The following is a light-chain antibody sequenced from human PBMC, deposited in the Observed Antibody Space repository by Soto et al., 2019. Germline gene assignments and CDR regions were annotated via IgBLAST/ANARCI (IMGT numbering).Light chain of an antibody. CDR1: QSVSSN. Sequence: EIVMTQSPATLSVSPGERATLSCRASQSVSSNLAWYQQKPGQAPRLLMYDASIRATGIPARFSGSGSGTEVTLSISSLQSEDFAVYYCQHYNHWPPYTFGQGTKLEIK. CDR3: QHYNHWPPYT. J-gene: IGKJ2*01. V-gene: IGKV3-15*01. CDR2: DAS.